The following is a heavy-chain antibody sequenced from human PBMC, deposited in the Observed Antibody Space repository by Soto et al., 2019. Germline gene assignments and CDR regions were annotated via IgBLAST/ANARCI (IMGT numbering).Heavy chain of an antibody. V-gene: IGHV6-1*01. CDR2: TYYRSKWYN. CDR1: GDSVSSNSAA. J-gene: IGHJ3*02. Sequence: KQSQTLSLTCAISGDSVSSNSAAWNWIRQSPSRGLEWLGRTYYRSKWYNDYAVSVKSRITINPDTSKNQFSLQLNSVTPEDTAVYYCARGPIAGTTLVVGAFDIWGQGTMVTVSS. CDR3: ARGPIAGTTLVVGAFDI. D-gene: IGHD1-7*01.